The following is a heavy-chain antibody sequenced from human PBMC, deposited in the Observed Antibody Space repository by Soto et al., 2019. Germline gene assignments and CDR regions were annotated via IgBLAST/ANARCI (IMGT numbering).Heavy chain of an antibody. CDR1: GGSISSGGYY. Sequence: TVSGGSISSGGYYWSWIRQHPGKGLEWIGYIYYSGSTYYNPSLKSRVTISVDTSKNQFSLKLSSVTAADTAVYYCARVAPFTTVTFDYWGQGTLVTVSS. CDR3: ARVAPFTTVTFDY. J-gene: IGHJ4*02. CDR2: IYYSGST. D-gene: IGHD4-4*01. V-gene: IGHV4-31*03.